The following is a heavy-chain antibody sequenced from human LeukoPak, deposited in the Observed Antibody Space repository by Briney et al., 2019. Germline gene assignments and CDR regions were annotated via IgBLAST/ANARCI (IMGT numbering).Heavy chain of an antibody. Sequence: GASVKVSCKASGYTFTSYYMHWVRQAPGQGLEWMGIINPSGGSTSYAQKFQGRVTMTRDMSTSTVYMGLSSLRSEDTAVYYCARSGGELPGDYWGQGTLVTVSS. CDR3: ARSGGELPGDY. CDR1: GYTFTSYY. V-gene: IGHV1-46*01. J-gene: IGHJ4*02. CDR2: INPSGGST. D-gene: IGHD2-21*01.